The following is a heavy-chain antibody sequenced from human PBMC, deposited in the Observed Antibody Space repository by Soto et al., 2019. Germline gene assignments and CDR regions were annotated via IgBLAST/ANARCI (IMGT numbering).Heavy chain of an antibody. J-gene: IGHJ4*02. CDR2: ISTYNGDT. CDR1: GYTFTSYG. CDR3: ARATGLWLFLY. V-gene: IGHV1-18*01. Sequence: ASVKVSCKASGYTFTSYGISWVRQAPGQGLEWMGWISTYNGDTNYAQTFQGRVTMTTDTSTSTVYMELRSLRSDDTAVYYCARATGLWLFLYWGQGTLVTVSS. D-gene: IGHD5-18*01.